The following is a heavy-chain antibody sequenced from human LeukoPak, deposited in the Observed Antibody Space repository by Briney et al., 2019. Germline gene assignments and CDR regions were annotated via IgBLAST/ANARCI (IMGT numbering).Heavy chain of an antibody. D-gene: IGHD6-19*01. CDR1: GFTFSSYW. CDR3: ARVLSGWLDAYYYYGMDV. Sequence: GGSLRLSCAASGFTFSSYWMHWVRQAPGKGLVWVSRINSDGSSTSYADSVKGRFTISRDNAKNTLYLQMNSLRAEDTAVYYCARVLSGWLDAYYYYGMDVWGQGTTVTVSS. V-gene: IGHV3-74*01. J-gene: IGHJ6*02. CDR2: INSDGSST.